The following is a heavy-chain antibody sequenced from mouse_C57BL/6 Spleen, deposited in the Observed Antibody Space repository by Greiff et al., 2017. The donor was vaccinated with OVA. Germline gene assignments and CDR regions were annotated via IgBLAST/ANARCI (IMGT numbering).Heavy chain of an antibody. CDR1: GYTFTSYW. D-gene: IGHD2-5*01. Sequence: VQLQQPGAELVKPGASVKMSCKASGYTFTSYWITWVKQRPGQGLEWIGDIYPGSGSTNYNEKFKSKATLTVDTSSSTAYMQLSSLTSEDSAVYYCARWGAYYSTLFDYWGKGTTLTVSS. J-gene: IGHJ2*01. CDR2: IYPGSGST. V-gene: IGHV1-55*01. CDR3: ARWGAYYSTLFDY.